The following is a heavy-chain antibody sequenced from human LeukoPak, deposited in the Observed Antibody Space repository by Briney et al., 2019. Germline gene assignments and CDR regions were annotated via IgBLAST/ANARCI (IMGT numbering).Heavy chain of an antibody. CDR3: ATRDPTLYGCFDP. J-gene: IGHJ5*02. CDR2: IYYSGST. CDR1: GGSISTYY. V-gene: IGHV4-39*01. D-gene: IGHD3-10*01. Sequence: SETLSLSCSVSGGSISTYYWGWIRQPPGKGLEWIGSIYYSGSTYYNPSLKSRVTISVDTSKNQFSLKPSSVTAADTAVYYCATRDPTLYGCFDPWGQGTLVTVSS.